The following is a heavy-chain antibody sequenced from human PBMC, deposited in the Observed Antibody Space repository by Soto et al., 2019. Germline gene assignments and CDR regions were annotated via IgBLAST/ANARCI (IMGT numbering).Heavy chain of an antibody. CDR1: GFTFSSYS. Sequence: GGSLRLSCAASGFTFSSYSMNWVRQAPGKGLEWVSYISSSSSTIYYADSVKGRFTISRDNAKNSLYLQMNSLRAEDTAVYYCARVGLELGYCSGGSCYSPNMDVWGKGTTVTVSS. D-gene: IGHD2-15*01. CDR3: ARVGLELGYCSGGSCYSPNMDV. CDR2: ISSSSSTI. J-gene: IGHJ6*03. V-gene: IGHV3-48*01.